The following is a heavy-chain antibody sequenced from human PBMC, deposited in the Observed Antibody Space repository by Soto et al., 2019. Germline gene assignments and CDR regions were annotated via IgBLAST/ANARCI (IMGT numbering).Heavy chain of an antibody. D-gene: IGHD3-10*01. Sequence: EVQLLESGGGLVQPGGSLRLSCAASGFTFSSYAMSWVRQAPGKGLEWVSAISGSGGSTYYADSVKGRFTISRDNSKNTLYLQMNSLRAEDTAVYYCAKRYVVNGSGSYPYYFDYWGQGTLVTVSS. V-gene: IGHV3-23*01. CDR2: ISGSGGST. CDR3: AKRYVVNGSGSYPYYFDY. CDR1: GFTFSSYA. J-gene: IGHJ4*02.